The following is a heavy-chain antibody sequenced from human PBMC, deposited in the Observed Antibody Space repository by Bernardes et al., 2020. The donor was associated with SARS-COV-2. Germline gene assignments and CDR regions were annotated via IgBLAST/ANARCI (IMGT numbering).Heavy chain of an antibody. CDR3: ARVSPYGSWSYQLGAFDI. CDR1: GFTFSSYA. D-gene: IGHD3-10*01. Sequence: GTPRLAYAASGFTFSSYAMDWVRPAPGKGLEWVAVILYDGSNKYYADSVKGRFTISRDNSKNTLYLQMNSLRAEDTAVYYCARVSPYGSWSYQLGAFDIWGQGTMVTVSS. CDR2: ILYDGSNK. V-gene: IGHV3-30-3*01. J-gene: IGHJ3*02.